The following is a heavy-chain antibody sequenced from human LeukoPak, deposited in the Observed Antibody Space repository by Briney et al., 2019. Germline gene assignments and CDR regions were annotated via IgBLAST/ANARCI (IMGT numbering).Heavy chain of an antibody. V-gene: IGHV4-34*01. Sequence: SETLSLTCAVYGGSFSGYYWSWIRQPPGKGLEWIGEINHSGSTNYNPSLKSRVTISVDTSKNQFSLKLSSVTAADTAVYYCARGGIAVVQSWGQGTLVTVSS. J-gene: IGHJ4*02. CDR2: INHSGST. CDR3: ARGGIAVVQS. D-gene: IGHD6-19*01. CDR1: GGSFSGYY.